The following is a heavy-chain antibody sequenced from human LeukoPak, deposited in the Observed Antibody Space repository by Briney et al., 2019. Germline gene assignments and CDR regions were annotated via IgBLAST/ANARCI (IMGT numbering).Heavy chain of an antibody. CDR1: GGSISSYY. CDR2: IYYSGST. CDR3: ARVGQLLYSSSLDAFDI. V-gene: IGHV4-59*01. Sequence: SETLSLTCTVSGGSISSYYWSWIRQPPGKGLEWIGYIYYSGSTNYNPSLKSRVTISVDTSKNQFSLKLSSVTAADTAVYYCARVGQLLYSSSLDAFDIWGQGTMVPVSS. J-gene: IGHJ3*02. D-gene: IGHD6-13*01.